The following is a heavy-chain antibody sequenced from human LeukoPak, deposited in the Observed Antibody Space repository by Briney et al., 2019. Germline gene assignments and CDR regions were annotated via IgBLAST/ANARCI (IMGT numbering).Heavy chain of an antibody. J-gene: IGHJ4*02. CDR1: GFTVSRNY. CDR3: ATSPDSGSHRRAFAY. D-gene: IGHD1-26*01. CDR2: IYSGDST. V-gene: IGHV3-66*01. Sequence: GGSLRLSCAASGFTVSRNYMSWVRQAPGKGLEWVSIIYSGDSTYYADSVKGRFTISRYNSKNTLYLQMNSLRAEDTAVYYCATSPDSGSHRRAFAYWGQGNLVTVSS.